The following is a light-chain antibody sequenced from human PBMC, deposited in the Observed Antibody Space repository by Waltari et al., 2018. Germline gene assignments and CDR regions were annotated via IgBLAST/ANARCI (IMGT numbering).Light chain of an antibody. J-gene: IGLJ3*02. CDR3: SSQSTNSVVL. V-gene: IGLV2-14*03. Sequence: QSALTHPASVSGSPGQSITFSCTGTISDVGGFNSVSWYQVHPGQAPRVMIYDVINRPSGVSDRFSASKSGNTASLTISGLQAEDEGDYYCSSQSTNSVVLFGGGTKLTVL. CDR2: DVI. CDR1: ISDVGGFNS.